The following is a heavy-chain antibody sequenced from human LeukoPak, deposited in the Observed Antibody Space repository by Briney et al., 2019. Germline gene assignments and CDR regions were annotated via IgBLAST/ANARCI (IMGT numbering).Heavy chain of an antibody. D-gene: IGHD3-10*01. CDR3: ARHRGWFGELLFIGAFDI. CDR2: ISAYNGNT. Sequence: GASVKVSCKASGYTFTSYGTSWVRQAPGQGLEWMGWISAYNGNTNYAQKFQGRVTMTTDTSTSTAYMELWSLRSDDTAVYYCARHRGWFGELLFIGAFDIWGQGTMVTVSS. V-gene: IGHV1-18*01. CDR1: GYTFTSYG. J-gene: IGHJ3*02.